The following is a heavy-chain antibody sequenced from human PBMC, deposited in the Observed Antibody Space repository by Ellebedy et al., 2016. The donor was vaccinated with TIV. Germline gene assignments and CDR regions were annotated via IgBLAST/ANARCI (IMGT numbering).Heavy chain of an antibody. D-gene: IGHD3-10*01. Sequence: SETLSLXXTVSGGSISSSSYYWGWIRQPPGKGLEWIGSIYYSGSTYYNPSLKSRVTISVDTSKNQFSLKLSSVTAADTAVYYCASRRGYYGSGSFWFDPWGQGTLVTVSS. CDR1: GGSISSSSYY. CDR2: IYYSGST. V-gene: IGHV4-39*01. J-gene: IGHJ5*02. CDR3: ASRRGYYGSGSFWFDP.